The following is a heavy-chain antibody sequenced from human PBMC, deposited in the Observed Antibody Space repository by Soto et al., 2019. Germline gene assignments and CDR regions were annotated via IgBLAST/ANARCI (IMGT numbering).Heavy chain of an antibody. D-gene: IGHD5-18*01. Sequence: QVQLVQSGAEVKKPGASVKVSCKASGYTFTGYYMHWVRQAPGQGLEWMGWISAYNGNTNYAQKLQGRVTMTTDTSTSTAYMELRSLRSDDTAVYYCARDQAGYSYASGAFDIWGQGTMVTVSS. CDR3: ARDQAGYSYASGAFDI. J-gene: IGHJ3*02. CDR1: GYTFTGYY. V-gene: IGHV1-18*04. CDR2: ISAYNGNT.